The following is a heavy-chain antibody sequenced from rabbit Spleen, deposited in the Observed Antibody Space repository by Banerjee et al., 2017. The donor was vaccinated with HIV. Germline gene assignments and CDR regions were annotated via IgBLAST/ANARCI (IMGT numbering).Heavy chain of an antibody. CDR2: IDPVFAYT. V-gene: IGHV1S7*01. Sequence: QLVESGGGLVQPGGSLKLSCKGSGFDFSSYGISWVRQAPGKGLEWIGYIDPVFAYTYYATWVNGRFTISSHNAQNTLYLQLNSLTAADTATYFCARDGAGGSYFNLWGPGTLVTVS. D-gene: IGHD8-1*01. J-gene: IGHJ4*01. CDR1: GFDFSSYG. CDR3: ARDGAGGSYFNL.